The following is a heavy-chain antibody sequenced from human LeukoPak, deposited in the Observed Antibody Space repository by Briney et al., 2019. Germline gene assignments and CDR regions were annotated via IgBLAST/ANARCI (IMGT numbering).Heavy chain of an antibody. V-gene: IGHV3-74*01. J-gene: IGHJ4*02. D-gene: IGHD3-22*01. CDR1: GFTFSSYW. CDR3: ASGGVSSGKSIDY. CDR2: INSDGSST. Sequence: GGSLRLSCAASGFTFSSYWMHWVRQAPGKGLVWVSRINSDGSSTSYADSVKGRFTISRDNAKNTLYLQMNSLRAEDTAVYYCASGGVSSGKSIDYWGQGTLVTVSS.